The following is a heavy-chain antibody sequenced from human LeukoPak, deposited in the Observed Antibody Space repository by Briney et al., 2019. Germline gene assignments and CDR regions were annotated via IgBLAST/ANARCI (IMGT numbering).Heavy chain of an antibody. CDR2: ISGSGGST. V-gene: IGHV3-23*01. D-gene: IGHD6-19*01. J-gene: IGHJ6*02. Sequence: PGGSLRLSCAASGFTFSSYAMSWVRQAPGKGLEWVSAISGSGGSTYYADSVKGRFTISRDNSKNTLYLQMNSLRAEDTAVYYCAKVANPNRIAVADENYYYYGMDVWGQGTTVTVSS. CDR3: AKVANPNRIAVADENYYYYGMDV. CDR1: GFTFSSYA.